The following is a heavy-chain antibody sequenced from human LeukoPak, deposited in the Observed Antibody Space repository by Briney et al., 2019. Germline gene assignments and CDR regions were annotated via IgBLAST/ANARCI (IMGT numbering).Heavy chain of an antibody. D-gene: IGHD5-24*01. J-gene: IGHJ4*02. CDR3: ARWLQRPIDS. CDR1: GFTFSTYA. Sequence: TGGSLRLSCAASGFTFSTYAMSWVRQAPGMGLEWVSAISGSGDSTYYADSVKGRFTISRDNSKNTLYLQMNSLRAEDTAVYYCARWLQRPIDSWGQGTLVTVSP. V-gene: IGHV3-23*01. CDR2: ISGSGDST.